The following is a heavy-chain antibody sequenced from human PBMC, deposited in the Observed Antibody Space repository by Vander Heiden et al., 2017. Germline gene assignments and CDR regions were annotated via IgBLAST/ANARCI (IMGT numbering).Heavy chain of an antibody. J-gene: IGHJ3*01. CDR3: ARGGSHTHTDGFSF. CDR2: IWYDESKT. Sequence: QLVESGGGVVQPGTSLRLSCAASGFPFRSYGMHWVRQAPGKGLEWVAVIWYDESKTYYEESVKGRFTISRDNFKDTLYLEMNSLRAEDSAVYWCARGGSHTHTDGFSFWGQGTMVSVS. D-gene: IGHD1-26*01. CDR1: GFPFRSYG. V-gene: IGHV3-33*01.